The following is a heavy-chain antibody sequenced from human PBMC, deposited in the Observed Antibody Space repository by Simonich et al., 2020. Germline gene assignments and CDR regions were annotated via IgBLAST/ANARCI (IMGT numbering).Heavy chain of an antibody. J-gene: IGHJ4*02. CDR3: ARGLIGGSYYY. V-gene: IGHV4-34*01. Sequence: QVQLQQWGAGLLKPSETLSLTCAVYGGSFSGYYWSWIRQPPGKGLEWIGEINHSENTNYNPSLKSRVTRSVDTSKNQFSLKLSSVTAADTAVYYCARGLIGGSYYYWGQGTLVTVSS. CDR2: INHSENT. CDR1: GGSFSGYY. D-gene: IGHD1-26*01.